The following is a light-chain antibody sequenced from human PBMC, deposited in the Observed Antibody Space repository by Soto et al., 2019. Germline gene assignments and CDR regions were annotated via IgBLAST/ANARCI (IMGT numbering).Light chain of an antibody. V-gene: IGLV2-14*01. CDR3: SSYTSSSTGV. J-gene: IGLJ1*01. Sequence: QSGLTQPASVSESPGQSITISCTGTSSDVGGYNYVSWYQQHPGKAPKLMIYDVSNRPSGVSNRFSGSKSGNTASLTISGLQAEDEADYYCSSYTSSSTGVFGTGTKVTVL. CDR2: DVS. CDR1: SSDVGGYNY.